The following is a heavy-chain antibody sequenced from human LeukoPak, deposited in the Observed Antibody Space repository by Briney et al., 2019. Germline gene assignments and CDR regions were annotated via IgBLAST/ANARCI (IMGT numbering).Heavy chain of an antibody. V-gene: IGHV4-61*01. D-gene: IGHD6-13*01. J-gene: IGHJ4*02. CDR3: ARDDAPYSSSWYAL. CDR1: GGSISSSSYY. Sequence: SETLSLTCTVSGGSISSSSYYWSWIRQPPGKGLEWIGYIYYSGSTNYNPSLKSRVTISVDTSKNQFSLKLSSVTAADTAVYYCARDDAPYSSSWYALWGQGTLVTVSS. CDR2: IYYSGST.